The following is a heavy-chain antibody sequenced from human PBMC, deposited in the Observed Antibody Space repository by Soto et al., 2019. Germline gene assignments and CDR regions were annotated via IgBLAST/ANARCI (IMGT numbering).Heavy chain of an antibody. J-gene: IGHJ3*02. D-gene: IGHD3-10*01. CDR1: GFTFSSYG. CDR2: ISYDGSNK. CDR3: AKEILWFGELFSAFDI. Sequence: GGSLRLSCAASGFTFSSYGMHWVRQAPGKGLEWVAVISYDGSNKYYADSVKGRFTISRDNSKNTLYLQMNSLRAEDTAVYYCAKEILWFGELFSAFDIWGQGTMVTVSS. V-gene: IGHV3-30*18.